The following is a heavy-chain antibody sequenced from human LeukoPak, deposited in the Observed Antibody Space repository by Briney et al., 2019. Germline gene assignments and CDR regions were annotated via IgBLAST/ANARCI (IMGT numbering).Heavy chain of an antibody. Sequence: SETLSLTCTVSGNSISSFFWSWIRQPPGKGLEWIGSMHYSGDSKYNPSLRSRASLSIDTSKQQFSLRLSSVTAADTAVYYCARDLELERNRWNYFESWGQGALVTVSS. V-gene: IGHV4-59*01. CDR3: ARDLELERNRWNYFES. CDR1: GNSISSFF. J-gene: IGHJ4*02. D-gene: IGHD1-1*01. CDR2: MHYSGDS.